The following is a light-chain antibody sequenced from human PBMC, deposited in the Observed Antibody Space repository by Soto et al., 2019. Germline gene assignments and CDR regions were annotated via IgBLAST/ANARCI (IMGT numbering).Light chain of an antibody. CDR2: DDD. CDR3: AARDDSLNGLV. V-gene: IGLV1-36*01. Sequence: QSVLTQPPSVSEAPTQRVTISCSGSSSDVGNNAVNWYQQLPGKAPKLLIYDDDLLPSGVSDRFSGSKSGTSASLAISGLQFEDEADYYCAARDDSLNGLVVGTGTKVTVL. CDR1: SSDVGNNA. J-gene: IGLJ1*01.